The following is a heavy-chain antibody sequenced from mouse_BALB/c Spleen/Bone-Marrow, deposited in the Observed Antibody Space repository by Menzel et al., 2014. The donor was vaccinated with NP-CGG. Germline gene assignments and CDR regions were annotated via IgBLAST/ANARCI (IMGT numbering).Heavy chain of an antibody. CDR1: GFTFSDYY. J-gene: IGHJ4*01. Sequence: DVKLVESGGGLVKPGGSLKLSCAASGFTFSDYYMYWVRQTPEKRLEWVATISDGGSYTYYPDSVKGRFTISRDNAKNNLYLQMSSLKSGDTAMYYCARGGQLGAMDYWGQGTSVTVSS. V-gene: IGHV5-4*02. CDR2: ISDGGSYT. CDR3: ARGGQLGAMDY. D-gene: IGHD3-2*01.